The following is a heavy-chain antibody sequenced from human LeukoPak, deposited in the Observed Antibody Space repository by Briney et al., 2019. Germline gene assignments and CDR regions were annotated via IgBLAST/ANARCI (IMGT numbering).Heavy chain of an antibody. CDR1: GFTVSTNY. D-gene: IGHD3-3*02. V-gene: IGHV3-53*01. CDR3: ARVGDHFHWYLDL. J-gene: IGHJ2*01. CDR2: LYSGSST. Sequence: GGSLRLSCAASGFTVSTNYMNWVRQATGRGLKWVSILYSGSSTYYADSVEGRFTISRDSSKNTLFLQMNDLRAEDTAVYYCARVGDHFHWYLDLWGRGTLVTVSS.